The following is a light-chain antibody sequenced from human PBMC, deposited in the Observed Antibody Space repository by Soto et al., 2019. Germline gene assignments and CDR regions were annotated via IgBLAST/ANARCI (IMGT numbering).Light chain of an antibody. J-gene: IGLJ1*01. CDR1: SSNIGAGYD. CDR2: GNI. CDR3: QSYDSTRSARYV. V-gene: IGLV1-40*01. Sequence: QSVLTQPPSVSGAPGQWVTISCTGSSSNIGAGYDVHWYQQRPGTAPKLLIFGNINRPSGVPDRFSGSKSGTSASLAITGLQAEDEGDYYCQSYDSTRSARYVFGTGTKLTVL.